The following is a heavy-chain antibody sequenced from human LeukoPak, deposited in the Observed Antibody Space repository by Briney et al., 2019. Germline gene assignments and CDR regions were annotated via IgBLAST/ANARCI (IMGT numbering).Heavy chain of an antibody. CDR2: IYWNDDK. J-gene: IGHJ4*02. V-gene: IGHV2-5*01. CDR3: VHRIDHDYFDY. Sequence: SGPTLVKPTQTLTLTCTFSGFSLRTPGGVGVGWIRQPPGKALELLALIYWNDDKRYSPSLKSRLTITKDTSKNQVVLTMTNMDPVDAATYYCVHRIDHDYFDYWGQGTLVAVSS. D-gene: IGHD1-14*01. CDR1: GFSLRTPGGVG.